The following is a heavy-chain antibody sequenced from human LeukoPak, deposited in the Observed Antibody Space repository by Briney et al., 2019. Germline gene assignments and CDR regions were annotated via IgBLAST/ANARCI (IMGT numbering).Heavy chain of an antibody. CDR3: ARVYGDYEYFQR. Sequence: SETLSLTCTVSGGSISSGGYYWSWIRQPPGKGLEWIGYIYYSGSTNYNPSLKSRVTISVDTSKNQFSLKLSSVTAADTAVYYCARVYGDYEYFQRWGQGTLVTVSS. V-gene: IGHV4-61*08. D-gene: IGHD4-17*01. CDR1: GGSISSGGYY. CDR2: IYYSGST. J-gene: IGHJ1*01.